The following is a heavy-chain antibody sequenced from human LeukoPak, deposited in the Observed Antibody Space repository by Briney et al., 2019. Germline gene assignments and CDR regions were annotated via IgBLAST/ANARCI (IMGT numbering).Heavy chain of an antibody. Sequence: PSETLSLTCAVSGGSISSNNWWSWVRQPPGKGLEWIGSIYYSGNTYYNPSLKSRVTISVDTSKNQFSLKLSSVTAADTAVYYCARESYYDSSGYSHDAFDIWGQGTMVTVSS. V-gene: IGHV4-4*02. D-gene: IGHD3-22*01. CDR3: ARESYYDSSGYSHDAFDI. CDR1: GGSISSNNW. CDR2: IYYSGNT. J-gene: IGHJ3*02.